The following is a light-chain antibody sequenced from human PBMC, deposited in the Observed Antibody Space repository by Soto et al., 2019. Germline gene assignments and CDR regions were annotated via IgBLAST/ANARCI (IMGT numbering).Light chain of an antibody. J-gene: IGLJ2*01. CDR1: SSNIGNNY. CDR3: GTWDSSLSAEV. Sequence: QSVLTQPPSVSAAPGQKVTISCSGSSSNIGNNYVSWYQQLPGTAPKLLIYENNKRPSGIPDRFSGSKSGTSATLGITGLQTGDEADYYCGTWDSSLSAEVFGGGTKVTV. V-gene: IGLV1-51*02. CDR2: ENN.